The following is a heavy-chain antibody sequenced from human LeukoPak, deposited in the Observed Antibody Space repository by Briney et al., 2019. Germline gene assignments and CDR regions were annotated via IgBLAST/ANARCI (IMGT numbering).Heavy chain of an antibody. Sequence: SVKVSCKASGSSFRSSTFAWVRQAPGRGLEWMGGIIPIFAAPNYALEFQGRATITTDESTSTVYMELSSLRSEDTAMYYCARGRLQVALSSGHLKWLDPWGQGSLVTVSS. J-gene: IGHJ5*02. CDR1: GSSFRSST. V-gene: IGHV1-69*05. CDR3: ARGRLQVALSSGHLKWLDP. CDR2: IIPIFAAP. D-gene: IGHD3-22*01.